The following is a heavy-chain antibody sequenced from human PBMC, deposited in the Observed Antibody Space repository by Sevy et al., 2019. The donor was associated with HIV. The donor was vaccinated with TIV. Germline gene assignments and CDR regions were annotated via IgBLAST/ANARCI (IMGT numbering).Heavy chain of an antibody. CDR3: ARPRANYVDNYFFYAMDV. Sequence: GGSLRLSCAASGSTFTNYYAMHWVRQAPGKGLEWVALISFDESDKYYADSVKGRFTISRDNFKNTLYLQMNSLTTEDTAVYYCARPRANYVDNYFFYAMDVWGQGTTVTVSS. CDR1: GSTFTNYYA. J-gene: IGHJ6*02. CDR2: ISFDESDK. V-gene: IGHV3-30-3*01. D-gene: IGHD4-17*01.